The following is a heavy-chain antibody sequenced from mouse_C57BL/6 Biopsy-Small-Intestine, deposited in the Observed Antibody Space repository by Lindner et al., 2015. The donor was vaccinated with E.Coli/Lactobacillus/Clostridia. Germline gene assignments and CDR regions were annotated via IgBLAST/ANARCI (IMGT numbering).Heavy chain of an antibody. CDR2: INPYNGDT. J-gene: IGHJ4*01. Sequence: VQLQESGPELVKPGDSVKISCKASGYSFTGYFMNWVMQSHGKSLEWIGRINPYNGDTFYNQKFKGKATLTVDKSSSTAHMELRSLTSEDSAVYYCARSSYYTETYYAMDYWGLGTSVTVSS. CDR1: GYSFTGYF. V-gene: IGHV1-20*01. CDR3: ARSSYYTETYYAMDY. D-gene: IGHD1-1*01.